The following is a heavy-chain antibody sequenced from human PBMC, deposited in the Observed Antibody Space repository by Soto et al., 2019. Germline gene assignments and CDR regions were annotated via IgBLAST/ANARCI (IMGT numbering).Heavy chain of an antibody. D-gene: IGHD3-22*01. CDR1: GGSVSSGSYY. J-gene: IGHJ4*02. CDR3: ARGEYYDSSGYAH. CDR2: IYYSGNT. Sequence: PSETLSLTCTVSGGSVSSGSYYWSWIRQPPGKGLEWIGYIYYSGNTNYNSSLKSRVTISLDTSKNQFSLKLSSVTAADTAVYFCARGEYYDSSGYAHWGQGTLVXVSS. V-gene: IGHV4-61*01.